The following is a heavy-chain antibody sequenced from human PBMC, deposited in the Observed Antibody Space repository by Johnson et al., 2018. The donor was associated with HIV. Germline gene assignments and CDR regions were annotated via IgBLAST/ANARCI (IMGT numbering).Heavy chain of an antibody. D-gene: IGHD6-13*01. V-gene: IGHV3-9*01. CDR1: GFTFSSYG. J-gene: IGHJ3*02. Sequence: VQLVESGGGVVQPGGSLRLSCAASGFTFSSYGMHWVRQAPGKGLEWVSGISWNSGSIGYVDSVKGRFTISRDNAKNSLYLQMNSLRAEYTALYYCAKDHAAAEGSEGAFDIWGQGTMVTVSS. CDR2: ISWNSGSI. CDR3: AKDHAAAEGSEGAFDI.